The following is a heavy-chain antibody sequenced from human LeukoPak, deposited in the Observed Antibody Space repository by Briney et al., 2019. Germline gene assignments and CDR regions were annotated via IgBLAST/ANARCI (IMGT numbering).Heavy chain of an antibody. CDR2: IIPIFGTA. J-gene: IGHJ3*02. CDR3: ASNPGYSSYDAFDI. Sequence: SVKVSCKASGGTFSSYAISWVRQAPGQGLEWMGGIIPIFGTANYAQKFQGRVTITADESTGTAYMELSSLRSEDTAVYYCASNPGYSSYDAFDIWGQGTMVTVSS. CDR1: GGTFSSYA. V-gene: IGHV1-69*13. D-gene: IGHD6-13*01.